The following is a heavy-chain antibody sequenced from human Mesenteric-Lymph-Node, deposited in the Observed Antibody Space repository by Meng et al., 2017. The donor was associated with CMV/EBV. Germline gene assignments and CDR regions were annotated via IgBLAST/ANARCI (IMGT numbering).Heavy chain of an antibody. CDR2: IRYDGSNK. CDR3: AKDQQQLDPQYFQH. J-gene: IGHJ1*01. Sequence: GESLKISCAASGFTFSSYGMHWVRQAPGKGLEWVAFIRYDGSNKYYADSVKGRFTISRDNSKNTLYLQMNSLRAEDTAVYHCAKDQQQLDPQYFQHWGQGTLVTVSS. D-gene: IGHD6-13*01. CDR1: GFTFSSYG. V-gene: IGHV3-30*02.